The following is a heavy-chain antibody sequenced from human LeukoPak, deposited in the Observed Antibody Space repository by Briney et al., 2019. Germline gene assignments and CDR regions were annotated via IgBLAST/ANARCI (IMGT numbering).Heavy chain of an antibody. CDR2: INHSGST. V-gene: IGHV4-38-2*02. Sequence: KPSEPLSLTCSGSNYSISNSLYWGWLRQPPGKGLEWIGEINHSGSTNYNPSLKSRVTISVDTSKNQFSLKLSSVTAADTAVYYCARGSAAYYDSSGYSDYWGQGTLVTVSS. J-gene: IGHJ4*02. CDR3: ARGSAAYYDSSGYSDY. CDR1: NYSISNSLY. D-gene: IGHD3-22*01.